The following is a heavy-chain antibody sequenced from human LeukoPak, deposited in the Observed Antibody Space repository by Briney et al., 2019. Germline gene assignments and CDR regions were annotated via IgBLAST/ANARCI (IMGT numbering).Heavy chain of an antibody. CDR1: GFTFSSYA. J-gene: IGHJ4*02. CDR2: ISGSGGST. Sequence: PGGSLRLSCAASGFTFSSYAMSWVRQAPGKGLEWVSAISGSGGSTYYADSVKGRFTISRDNSKNTLYLQMNSLRAEDTAVYYCAKEGPLWFGELLYPQSFDYRGQGTLVTVSS. D-gene: IGHD3-10*01. CDR3: AKEGPLWFGELLYPQSFDY. V-gene: IGHV3-23*01.